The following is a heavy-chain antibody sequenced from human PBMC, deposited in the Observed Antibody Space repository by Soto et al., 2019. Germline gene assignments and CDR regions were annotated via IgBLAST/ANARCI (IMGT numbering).Heavy chain of an antibody. D-gene: IGHD3-22*01. Sequence: SVKVSCKASGGTFGSDAITWVRQAPGQGLEWVGRIIPIFGTTNYAQNLQGRVTISADKSTLTSYMEPHSLTSDDTALYYCARDRTDSGYYTNWLEPWGQGTQVTVSS. CDR2: IIPIFGTT. CDR3: ARDRTDSGYYTNWLEP. J-gene: IGHJ5*02. V-gene: IGHV1-69*06. CDR1: GGTFGSDA.